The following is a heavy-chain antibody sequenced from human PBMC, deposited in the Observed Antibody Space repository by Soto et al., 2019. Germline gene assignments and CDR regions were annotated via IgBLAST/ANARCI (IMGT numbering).Heavy chain of an antibody. CDR2: INHSGST. Sequence: QVQLQKWGAGLLKPSETLSLTCAVYGGSFSGYYWSWIRQPPGKGLQWSGEINHSGSTNYNPSRKSRVTISVATSKNQSSLKLSSVAAADAAVYYCASDYGSGGWGQGTLVTVSS. CDR1: GGSFSGYY. D-gene: IGHD3-10*01. J-gene: IGHJ4*02. V-gene: IGHV4-34*01. CDR3: ASDYGSGG.